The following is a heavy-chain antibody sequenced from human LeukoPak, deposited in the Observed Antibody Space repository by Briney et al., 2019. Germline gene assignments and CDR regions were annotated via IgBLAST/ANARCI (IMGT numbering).Heavy chain of an antibody. D-gene: IGHD5-12*01. CDR2: INPNSGGT. CDR1: GYTFTRYY. V-gene: IGHV1-2*02. CDR3: ARGYSGYDYFFDY. Sequence: ASVKVSCKASGYTFTRYYTHWVRQAPGQGLEWMGWINPNSGGTNYAQKFQGRVTMTRDTSISTAYMELSRLRSDDTAVYYCARGYSGYDYFFDYWGQGTLVTVSS. J-gene: IGHJ4*02.